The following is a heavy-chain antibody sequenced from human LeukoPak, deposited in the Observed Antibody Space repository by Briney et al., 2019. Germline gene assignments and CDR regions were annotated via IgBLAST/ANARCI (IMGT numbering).Heavy chain of an antibody. CDR2: ISSGGTTK. D-gene: IGHD2-2*03. V-gene: IGHV3-11*01. CDR3: AKDGSGDYYYYYMDV. Sequence: GGSLRLSCAASGFTFSDYYMSWIRQVPGKGLEWVSYISSGGTTKYYTDSVKGRFTISRDNAKNSLYLQMNSLRAEDTAVYYCAKDGSGDYYYYYMDVWGKGTTVTVSS. J-gene: IGHJ6*03. CDR1: GFTFSDYY.